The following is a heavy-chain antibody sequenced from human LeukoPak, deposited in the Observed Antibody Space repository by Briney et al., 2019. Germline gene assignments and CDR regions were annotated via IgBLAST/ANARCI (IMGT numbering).Heavy chain of an antibody. D-gene: IGHD3-3*01. CDR1: GFTFSSHS. CDR2: IKQDGSEK. CDR3: ARDRNTDFWSGYYTNYFDF. Sequence: GGSLRLSCAASGFTFSSHSMSWVRQAPGKGLEWGANIKQDGSEKYYVDSVKGRFTLSRDNAKNSLYLQMNSLRAEDTAVYYCARDRNTDFWSGYYTNYFDFWGQGTLVTVSS. J-gene: IGHJ4*02. V-gene: IGHV3-7*01.